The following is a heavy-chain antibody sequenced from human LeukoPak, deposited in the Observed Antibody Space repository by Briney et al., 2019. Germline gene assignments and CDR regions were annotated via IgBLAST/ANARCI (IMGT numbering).Heavy chain of an antibody. CDR1: GGSIPSYY. Sequence: SETLSLTCTVSGGSIPSYYWSWIRQPPGKGLEWIAYIYSSGSTSYNPSLKSRVTISVDTSKNQFSLKLSSVTAADTAVYYCARDMELGGDAFDIWGQGTMVTVSS. CDR3: ARDMELGGDAFDI. CDR2: IYSSGST. V-gene: IGHV4-59*12. D-gene: IGHD7-27*01. J-gene: IGHJ3*02.